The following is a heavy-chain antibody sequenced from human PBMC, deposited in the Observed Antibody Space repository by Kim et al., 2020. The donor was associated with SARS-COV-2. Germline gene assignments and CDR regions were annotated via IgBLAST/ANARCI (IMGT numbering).Heavy chain of an antibody. D-gene: IGHD3-10*01. Sequence: GGSLRLSCAASGFTFNNFGMHWVRQAPGKGLEWVAVISYEGSKKHYADSVNGRFTISRDSFENTMSLQMSSLTPEDTAVYYCAKANDFFWFGKYNDDAVELWGQGTMVTVSS. J-gene: IGHJ3*01. CDR3: AKANDFFWFGKYNDDAVEL. CDR2: ISYEGSKK. V-gene: IGHV3-30*18. CDR1: GFTFNNFG.